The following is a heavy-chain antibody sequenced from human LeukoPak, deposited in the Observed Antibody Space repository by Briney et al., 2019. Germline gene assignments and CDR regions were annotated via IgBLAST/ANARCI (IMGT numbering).Heavy chain of an antibody. CDR1: GGSISTYY. J-gene: IGHJ4*02. CDR3: ARSFSPNYYDLLDY. V-gene: IGHV4-59*01. D-gene: IGHD3-22*01. Sequence: SETLSLTCTVSGGSISTYYWSWIRQPPGKGLEWIGYIYCSGSTNYNPSLKSRVTISLDTSKNQFSLKLNSVTAADTATYYCARSFSPNYYDLLDYWGQGTLVTVSS. CDR2: IYCSGST.